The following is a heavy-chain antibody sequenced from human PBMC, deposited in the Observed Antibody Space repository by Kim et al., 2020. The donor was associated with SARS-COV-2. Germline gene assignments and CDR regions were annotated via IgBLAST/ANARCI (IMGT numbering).Heavy chain of an antibody. CDR2: INGDGSNS. Sequence: GGSLRLSCAVSGFTFSSHWMHWVRQAPGKGLVWVSRINGDGSNSAYADSVKGRFTISRDNAKNTLYLQMNSLRAEDTAVYYCTRGRKMTGYYGMDVWGQG. V-gene: IGHV3-74*01. CDR1: GFTFSSHW. J-gene: IGHJ6*02. CDR3: TRGRKMTGYYGMDV.